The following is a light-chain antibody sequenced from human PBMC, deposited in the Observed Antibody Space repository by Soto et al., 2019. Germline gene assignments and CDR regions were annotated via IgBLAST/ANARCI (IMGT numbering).Light chain of an antibody. V-gene: IGKV3-20*01. J-gene: IGKJ4*01. CDR3: QQYGSSPLT. CDR2: GAS. CDR1: QSVSSSY. Sequence: VWTQSPATLSLSPGERANISCRASQSVSSSYLAWYQKKPGQAPRILIYGASSRATGIPDRFSGSGSGTDFTLTISRLETEDFAVYYCQQYGSSPLTFGGGTKVEIK.